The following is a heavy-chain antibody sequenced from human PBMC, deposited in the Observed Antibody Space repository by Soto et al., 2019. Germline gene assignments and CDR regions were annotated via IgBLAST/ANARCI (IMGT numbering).Heavy chain of an antibody. V-gene: IGHV3-23*01. CDR3: AKDRPRRTSGYFFEY. CDR2: VSASGLNT. D-gene: IGHD1-1*01. Sequence: EVQLLESGGKLVQPGGSLTLSCAASGFTFSTYAMAWVRQAPGKGLEWVSGVSASGLNTDYADPVKGRFYISRDNSKNTVSLHMNSLRAEDTALYYWAKDRPRRTSGYFFEYWGQGTPVTVSS. CDR1: GFTFSTYA. J-gene: IGHJ4*02.